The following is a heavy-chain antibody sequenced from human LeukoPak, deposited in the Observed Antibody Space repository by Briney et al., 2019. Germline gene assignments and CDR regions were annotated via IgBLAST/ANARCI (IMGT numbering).Heavy chain of an antibody. Sequence: SETLSLTCTVSGGSLSSYYWSWIRHPPGKRLEWIGHIYYTGSTNYTPSHESRVTISVDTSKTQFSLKLSSVTAADTAVYYCARRDYYDSSGPGLYNWFDPWGQGTLVTVSS. CDR3: ARRDYYDSSGPGLYNWFDP. D-gene: IGHD3-22*01. CDR1: GGSLSSYY. V-gene: IGHV4-59*01. J-gene: IGHJ5*02. CDR2: IYYTGST.